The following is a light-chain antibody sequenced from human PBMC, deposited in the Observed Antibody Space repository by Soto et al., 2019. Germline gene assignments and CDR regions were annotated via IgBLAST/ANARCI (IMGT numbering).Light chain of an antibody. Sequence: DIQMTQSPSSLSTSVGDRVTITCRASQRINIYLNWYRQKPGKAPELLIYSASNLQSGVPSRFSGSGSGTDFTLTIASLQPEDFATCYCQQSFSTPTFGQGTRLEIK. CDR1: QRINIY. J-gene: IGKJ5*01. V-gene: IGKV1-39*01. CDR2: SAS. CDR3: QQSFSTPT.